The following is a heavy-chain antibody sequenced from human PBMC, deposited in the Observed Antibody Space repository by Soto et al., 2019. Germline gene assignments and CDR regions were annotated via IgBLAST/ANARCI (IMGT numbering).Heavy chain of an antibody. V-gene: IGHV4-34*01. J-gene: IGHJ3*02. CDR2: INHSGST. Sequence: SETLSLTCAVYGGSFSGYYWSWIRQPPGKGLEWIGEINHSGSTNYNPSLKSRVTISVDTSKNQFSLKLSSVTAADTAVYYCARGRLGYCSGGSCYSRDFAFDIWGQGTMVTVS. D-gene: IGHD2-15*01. CDR1: GGSFSGYY. CDR3: ARGRLGYCSGGSCYSRDFAFDI.